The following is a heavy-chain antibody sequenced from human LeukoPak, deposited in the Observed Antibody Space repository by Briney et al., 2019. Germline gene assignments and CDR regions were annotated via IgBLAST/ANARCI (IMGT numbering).Heavy chain of an antibody. J-gene: IGHJ6*03. V-gene: IGHV3-21*01. Sequence: GGSLRLSCAASGFTFSSYSMNWVRQAPGKGLEWVSSISSSSSYIYYADSVKGRFTISRDNAKNSLYLQMNSLRAEDTAVYYCARGSYDYVWGSYRYYYYYYMDVWGKGTTVTISS. CDR1: GFTFSSYS. CDR3: ARGSYDYVWGSYRYYYYYYMDV. D-gene: IGHD3-16*02. CDR2: ISSSSSYI.